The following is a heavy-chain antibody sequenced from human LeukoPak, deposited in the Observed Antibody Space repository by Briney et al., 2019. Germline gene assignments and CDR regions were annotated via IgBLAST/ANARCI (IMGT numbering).Heavy chain of an antibody. J-gene: IGHJ6*02. V-gene: IGHV3-9*01. Sequence: GGSLRLSCAASGFTFSSYAMSWVRQAPGKGLEWVSGISWNSGSIGYADSVKGRFTISRDNAKNSLYLQMNSLRAEDTALYYCAKEMDSGSYSYYYYYGMDVWGQGTTVTVSS. CDR3: AKEMDSGSYSYYYYYGMDV. CDR2: ISWNSGSI. D-gene: IGHD1-26*01. CDR1: GFTFSSYA.